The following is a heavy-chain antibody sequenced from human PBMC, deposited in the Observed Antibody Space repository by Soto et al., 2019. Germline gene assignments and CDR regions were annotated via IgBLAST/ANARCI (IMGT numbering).Heavy chain of an antibody. CDR2: IPYDGSNK. D-gene: IGHD2-2*01. J-gene: IGHJ3*02. Sequence: GGSLRLSCAASGFTFSSYGMHWVRQAPGKGLEWVAVIPYDGSNKYYADSVKGRFTISRDNSKNTLYLQMNSLRAEDTAVYYCAKDRGEVGGAFDIWGQGTMVTVSS. CDR1: GFTFSSYG. V-gene: IGHV3-30*18. CDR3: AKDRGEVGGAFDI.